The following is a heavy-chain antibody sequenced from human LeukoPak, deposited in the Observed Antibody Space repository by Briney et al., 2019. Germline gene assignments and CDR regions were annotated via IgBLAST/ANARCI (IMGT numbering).Heavy chain of an antibody. Sequence: TGGSLRLSCAASGFTFSSYAMSWVRQAPGKGLEWVSAISGSGGSTYYADSVKGRFTISRDNSKNTLYLQMNSLRAEDTAVYYCAKVSATVTQTKHFDYWGQGTLVTVSS. V-gene: IGHV3-23*01. CDR1: GFTFSSYA. D-gene: IGHD4-17*01. CDR2: ISGSGGST. J-gene: IGHJ4*02. CDR3: AKVSATVTQTKHFDY.